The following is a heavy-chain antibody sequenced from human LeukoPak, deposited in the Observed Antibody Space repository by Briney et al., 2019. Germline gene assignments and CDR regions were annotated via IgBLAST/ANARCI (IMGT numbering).Heavy chain of an antibody. CDR1: GGSISSYY. CDR3: ASSPYGSGSAYDAFDI. D-gene: IGHD3-10*01. Sequence: SESLSLTCTASGGSISSYYWSWIRQPPGKGLEWIGYIYYSGSTIYNPSLKGRVTISVDTSKNQFSLQLNSVTAADTAVYYCASSPYGSGSAYDAFDIWGQGTMVTVSS. CDR2: IYYSGST. V-gene: IGHV4-59*01. J-gene: IGHJ3*02.